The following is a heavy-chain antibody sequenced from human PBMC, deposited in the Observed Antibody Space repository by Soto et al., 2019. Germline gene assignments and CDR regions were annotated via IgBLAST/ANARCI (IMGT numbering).Heavy chain of an antibody. CDR2: IIPIFGTA. D-gene: IGHD2-15*01. Sequence: QVQLVQSGAEVKKPGSSVKVSCKASGGTFSSYAISWVRQAPGQGLEWMGGIIPIFGTANYGQKFQGRVTITADEATSTAYMELSSLRSEDTDVYYCARDGDCSGGSCIGNAFDIWGQGTMVTVSS. CDR1: GGTFSSYA. CDR3: ARDGDCSGGSCIGNAFDI. V-gene: IGHV1-69*01. J-gene: IGHJ3*02.